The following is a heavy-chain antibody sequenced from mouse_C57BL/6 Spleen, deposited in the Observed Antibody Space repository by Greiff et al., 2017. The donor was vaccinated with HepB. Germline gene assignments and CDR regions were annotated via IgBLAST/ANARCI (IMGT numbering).Heavy chain of an antibody. CDR1: GYTFTDYY. CDR2: INPYNGGT. J-gene: IGHJ1*03. D-gene: IGHD1-1*01. V-gene: IGHV1-19*01. CDR3: ARTTVVATRYFDV. Sequence: EVQLQQSGPVLVKPGASVKMSCKASGYTFTDYYMNWVKRSHGKSLEWIGVINPYNGGTSYNQKFKGKATLTVDKSSSTAYMELNSLTSEDSAVYYCARTTVVATRYFDVWGTGTTVTVSS.